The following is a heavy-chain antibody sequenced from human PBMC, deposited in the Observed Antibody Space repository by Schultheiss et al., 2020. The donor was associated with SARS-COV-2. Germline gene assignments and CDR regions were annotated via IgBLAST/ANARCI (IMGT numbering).Heavy chain of an antibody. CDR3: AREATAYYGMDV. J-gene: IGHJ6*02. CDR2: IPHDGNKK. V-gene: IGHV3-30-3*01. D-gene: IGHD5-12*01. Sequence: GGSLRLSCAASGFTFSSYIMHWVRQAPGKGLEWVAVIPHDGNKKYYADSVKGRFTISRDNAKNSLFLQMNSLRAEDTAVYFCAREATAYYGMDVWGQGTTVTVSS. CDR1: GFTFSSYI.